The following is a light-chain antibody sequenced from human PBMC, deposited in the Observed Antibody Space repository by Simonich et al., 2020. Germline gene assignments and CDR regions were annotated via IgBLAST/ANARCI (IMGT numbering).Light chain of an antibody. J-gene: IGLJ2*01. Sequence: QSVLTEPSSVSGAPGQRVTISCTGTSPNIGAGYDVHWYQQLPGTAPKPLIYGNSNRPSGVPDRFSGSKSGTSASLAITGLQAEDEADYYCQSYDSSLSGSVVFGGGTKLTVL. V-gene: IGLV1-40*01. CDR1: SPNIGAGYD. CDR3: QSYDSSLSGSVV. CDR2: GNS.